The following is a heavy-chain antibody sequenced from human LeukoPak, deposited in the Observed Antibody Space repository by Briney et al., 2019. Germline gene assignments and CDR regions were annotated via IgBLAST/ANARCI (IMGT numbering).Heavy chain of an antibody. CDR1: GGTFSSYA. J-gene: IGHJ4*02. D-gene: IGHD1-26*01. Sequence: GSSVKVSCKASGGTFSSYAISWVRQAPGQGLEWMGGIIPIFGTANYAQKFQGRVTITADESTSTAYMELSSLRSEDTAVYYCARSPLPVGARPGYFDYWGQGTLVTVSS. CDR3: ARSPLPVGARPGYFDY. CDR2: IIPIFGTA. V-gene: IGHV1-69*01.